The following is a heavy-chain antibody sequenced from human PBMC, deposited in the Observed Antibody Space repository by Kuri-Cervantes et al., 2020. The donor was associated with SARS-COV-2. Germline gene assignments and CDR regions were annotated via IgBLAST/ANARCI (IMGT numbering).Heavy chain of an antibody. CDR2: IWYDGSNK. V-gene: IGHV3-33*08. D-gene: IGHD2-2*01. J-gene: IGHJ6*02. CDR3: ARGPPLYCSSTSCYAFYYYGMDV. Sequence: GGSLRLSCAASGFTFSSYGMHWVRQAPGKGLEWVAVIWYDGSNKYYADSVKGRFTISRDNSKNTLYLQMNSLRAEDTAVYYCARGPPLYCSSTSCYAFYYYGMDVWGQGTTVTVSS. CDR1: GFTFSSYG.